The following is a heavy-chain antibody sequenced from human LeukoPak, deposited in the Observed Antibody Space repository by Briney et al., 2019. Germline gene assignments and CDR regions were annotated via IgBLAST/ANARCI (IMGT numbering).Heavy chain of an antibody. CDR2: ISISGSKT. J-gene: IGHJ4*02. Sequence: GGSLRLSCAASEFDFRSHAMTWVRQAPGKGLEWVSAISISGSKTYYADSVKGRFTISRGNSKNTLYLQMNSLRAEDTAVYYCANEIRPNDYWGQGTQVTVSS. D-gene: IGHD4-17*01. CDR1: EFDFRSHA. CDR3: ANEIRPNDY. V-gene: IGHV3-23*01.